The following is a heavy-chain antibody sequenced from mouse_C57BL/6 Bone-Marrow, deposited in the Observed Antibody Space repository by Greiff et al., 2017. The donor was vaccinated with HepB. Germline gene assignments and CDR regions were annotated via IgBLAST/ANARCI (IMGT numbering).Heavy chain of an antibody. V-gene: IGHV1-26*01. CDR1: GYTFTDYY. Sequence: EVQLQQSGPELVKPGASVKISCEASGYTFTDYYMNWVKQSHGKSLEWIGDINPNNGGTSYNQKFKGKATLTVDKSSSIAYMELRSLTSEDSAVYYCARIAGDPYAMDYWGQGTSVTVSS. CDR2: INPNNGGT. CDR3: ARIAGDPYAMDY. D-gene: IGHD3-3*01. J-gene: IGHJ4*01.